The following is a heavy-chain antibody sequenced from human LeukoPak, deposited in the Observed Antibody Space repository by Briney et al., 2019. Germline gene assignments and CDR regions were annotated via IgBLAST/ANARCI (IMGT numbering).Heavy chain of an antibody. J-gene: IGHJ4*02. CDR3: AKDGGYSYGYFDY. CDR2: ISYDGSNK. Sequence: GGSLRLSCAASGFTFSSYGMHWVRQAPGKGLEWVAVISYDGSNKYYADSVKGRFTISRDNSKNTLYLQMNSLRAEDTAVYYCAKDGGYSYGYFDYWGQGTLVTVSS. CDR1: GFTFSSYG. V-gene: IGHV3-30*18. D-gene: IGHD5-18*01.